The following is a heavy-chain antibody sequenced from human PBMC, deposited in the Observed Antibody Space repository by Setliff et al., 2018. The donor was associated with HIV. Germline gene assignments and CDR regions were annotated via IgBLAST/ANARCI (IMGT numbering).Heavy chain of an antibody. CDR2: IFSSGST. D-gene: IGHD4-17*01. CDR3: ARVQMAYAAFDV. Sequence: PSETLSLTCTVSGGSMSPYYWSWIRQPPGKGLEWIGYIFSSGSTNYNPSLKSRVTISVDTSKNQFSLRLSSVTAADTAMYYCARVQMAYAAFDVWGQGTMVTVSS. CDR1: GGSMSPYY. V-gene: IGHV4-4*09. J-gene: IGHJ3*01.